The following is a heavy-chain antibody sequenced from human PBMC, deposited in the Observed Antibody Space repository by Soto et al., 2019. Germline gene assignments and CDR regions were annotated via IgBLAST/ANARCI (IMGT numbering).Heavy chain of an antibody. Sequence: SETLSLTCAVFSGSLGDHYWAWIRQSPEKGLEWIGEIHPSGSTDYNPSLKSRVTISVDTSKNQFSLKLSSVTAADTAVYYCARITVMPYCSSTSCYTDWFDPWGQGTLVTVSS. CDR1: SGSLGDHY. J-gene: IGHJ5*02. CDR3: ARITVMPYCSSTSCYTDWFDP. V-gene: IGHV4-34*01. CDR2: IHPSGST. D-gene: IGHD2-2*02.